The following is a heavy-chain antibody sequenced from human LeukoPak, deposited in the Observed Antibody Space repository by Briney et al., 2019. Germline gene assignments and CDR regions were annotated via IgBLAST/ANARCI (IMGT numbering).Heavy chain of an antibody. CDR3: ARHSFAGGPLNFDY. Sequence: SETLSLTCTVSGGSISSYYWSWIRRPPGKGLEWIGYIYYSGSTNYNPSLKSRVTISVDTSKNQFSLKLSSVAAADTAVYYCARHSFAGGPLNFDYWGQGTLVTVSS. D-gene: IGHD2-8*02. CDR2: IYYSGST. CDR1: GGSISSYY. V-gene: IGHV4-59*08. J-gene: IGHJ4*02.